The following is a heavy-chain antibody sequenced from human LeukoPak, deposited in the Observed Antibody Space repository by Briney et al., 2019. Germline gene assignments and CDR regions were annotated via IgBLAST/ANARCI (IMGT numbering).Heavy chain of an antibody. CDR3: ARVGISGYYSY. V-gene: IGHV4-61*02. Sequence: PSQTLSLTCTVSGGSISSGSYYWSWIRQPAGKGLEWTGRIYTSGSTNYNPSLKSRVTISVDTSKNQFSLKLSSVTAADTAVYYCARVGISGYYSYWGQGTLVTVSS. CDR1: GGSISSGSYY. J-gene: IGHJ4*02. CDR2: IYTSGST. D-gene: IGHD3-3*01.